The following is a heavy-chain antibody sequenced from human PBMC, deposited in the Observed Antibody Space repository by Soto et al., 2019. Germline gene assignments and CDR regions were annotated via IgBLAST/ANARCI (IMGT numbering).Heavy chain of an antibody. D-gene: IGHD2-2*01. Sequence: QGQLVQSGAEVKKPGASVKVSCTTSGNTFTNFGVTLVLQAPGQGLEWMGWLSAYTDDPTYAQKFQGRVTMTIDTSTSTAYVDLRSLTSDDTAVYYCARVIPCAEAWFDPWGQGTLVTVSS. J-gene: IGHJ5*02. V-gene: IGHV1-18*01. CDR3: ARVIPCAEAWFDP. CDR1: GNTFTNFG. CDR2: LSAYTDDP.